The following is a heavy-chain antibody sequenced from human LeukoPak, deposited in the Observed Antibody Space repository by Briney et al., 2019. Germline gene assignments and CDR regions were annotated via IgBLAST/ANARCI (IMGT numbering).Heavy chain of an antibody. Sequence: SETLSLTCAVYGGSFSGYYWSWIRQPPGKGLEWIGEINHSGSTNYNPSLKSRVTISVDPSKNQFSLKLSSVTAADTAVYYCARPYYDYVWGSYRYKGGYFDYWGQGTLVTVSS. CDR1: GGSFSGYY. D-gene: IGHD3-16*02. CDR2: INHSGST. CDR3: ARPYYDYVWGSYRYKGGYFDY. V-gene: IGHV4-34*01. J-gene: IGHJ4*02.